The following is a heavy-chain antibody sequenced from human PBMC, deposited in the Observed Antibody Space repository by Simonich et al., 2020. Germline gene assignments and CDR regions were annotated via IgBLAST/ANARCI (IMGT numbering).Heavy chain of an antibody. CDR2: INPNKGGP. V-gene: IGHV1-2*02. CDR1: GYTFTGYY. CDR3: ARDSYSSWYFDL. Sequence: QVQLVQSGAEVKKPGASVKVYCKASGYTFTGYYMHWVRQAPGQGLECMGWINPNKGGPNYAQKFKGRVTMTRDTSISTAYMELSRLRSDDTAVYYCARDSYSSWYFDLWGRGTLVTVSS. D-gene: IGHD6-13*01. J-gene: IGHJ2*01.